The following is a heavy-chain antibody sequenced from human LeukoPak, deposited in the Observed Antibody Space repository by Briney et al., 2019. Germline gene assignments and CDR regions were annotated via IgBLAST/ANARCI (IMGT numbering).Heavy chain of an antibody. J-gene: IGHJ4*02. CDR3: ARELTVTTGYFDY. V-gene: IGHV3-33*01. CDR2: ISYDGSDK. D-gene: IGHD4-17*01. CDR1: GFTFSNYA. Sequence: GGSLRLSCAASGFTFSNYAMHWVRQAPGKGLEWVALISYDGSDKDFADSVKGRLTISRDNSKSTLFLQMNSLRAEDTAVYYCARELTVTTGYFDYWGQGTQVSVSS.